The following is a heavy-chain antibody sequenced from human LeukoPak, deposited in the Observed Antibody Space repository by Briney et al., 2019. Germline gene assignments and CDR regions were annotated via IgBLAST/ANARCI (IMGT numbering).Heavy chain of an antibody. Sequence: SETLSLTCTVSSGSISSGNYQWSWIRQPAGKGLEWIGRIYTSGSTNYNPSLKTRVTISVDPSKDQFSLKLSSVTAADTAMYYCARSRTGDAFDVWGQGTMVTVSS. V-gene: IGHV4-61*02. CDR2: IYTSGST. CDR1: SGSISSGNYQ. CDR3: ARSRTGDAFDV. D-gene: IGHD3-10*01. J-gene: IGHJ3*01.